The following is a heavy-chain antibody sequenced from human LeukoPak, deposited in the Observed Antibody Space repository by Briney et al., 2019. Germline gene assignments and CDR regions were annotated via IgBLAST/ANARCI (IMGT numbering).Heavy chain of an antibody. CDR3: AKDGAILTGYYDY. D-gene: IGHD3-9*01. V-gene: IGHV3-23*01. Sequence: PGGSLRLSCAASGFTLSSYAMSWVRQAPGKGLEWVSAISGSGGSTYYADSVKGRFTISRDNSKNTLYLQMNSLRAEDTAVYYCAKDGAILTGYYDYWGQGTLVTVSS. J-gene: IGHJ4*02. CDR1: GFTLSSYA. CDR2: ISGSGGST.